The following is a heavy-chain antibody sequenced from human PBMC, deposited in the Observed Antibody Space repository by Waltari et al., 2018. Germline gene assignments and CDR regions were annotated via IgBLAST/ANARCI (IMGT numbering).Heavy chain of an antibody. Sequence: EVQLVESGGGLVQPGGSLRLSCEASGFTFSSYWMHWVRQAPGKGPVWVSRINSDGSSTSYADSGKGRFTISRDNAKNTLYLQMNSLRDEDTAVYYCTRGRYQLLWGDYWGQGTLVTVSS. CDR3: TRGRYQLLWGDY. D-gene: IGHD2-2*01. CDR2: INSDGSST. J-gene: IGHJ4*02. V-gene: IGHV3-74*01. CDR1: GFTFSSYW.